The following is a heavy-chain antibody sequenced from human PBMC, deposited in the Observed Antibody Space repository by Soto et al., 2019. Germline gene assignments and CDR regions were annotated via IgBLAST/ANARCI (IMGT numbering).Heavy chain of an antibody. CDR2: IYPGDSDT. D-gene: IGHD4-4*01. V-gene: IGHV5-51*01. CDR3: ARQIEAGRLHHGMDV. CDR1: GYSFTSYW. Sequence: GESLKISCKGSGYSFTSYWIGWVRQMPGKGLEWMGIIYPGDSDTRYSPSFQGQVTISADKSISTAYLQWSSLKASDTAMYYCARQIEAGRLHHGMDVWGQGTTVTVS. J-gene: IGHJ6*02.